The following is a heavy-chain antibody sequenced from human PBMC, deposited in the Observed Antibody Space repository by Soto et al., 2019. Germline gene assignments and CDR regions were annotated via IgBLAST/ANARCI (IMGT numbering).Heavy chain of an antibody. Sequence: PSENLSLTCAVYGGSCSGYYWSWIRQPPGKGLEWIGEINHSGSTNYNPSLKSRVTIPVDTSKNQFSLKLSAGTAADTAVYYYARGSKGDAFAIWGRGTMDIVS. CDR2: INHSGST. CDR3: ARGSKGDAFAI. J-gene: IGHJ3*02. V-gene: IGHV4-34*01. CDR1: GGSCSGYY.